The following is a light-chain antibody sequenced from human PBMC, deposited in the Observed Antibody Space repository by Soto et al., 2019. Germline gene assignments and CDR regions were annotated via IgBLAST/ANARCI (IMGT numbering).Light chain of an antibody. CDR3: QQADTFPPT. CDR1: QGIGDS. Sequence: DIQMTQSPSYVSASVGDRFTITRRASQGIGDSLDWYQQKPGKAPNLLXHTASSLERGVPSRFRGGGSATDFTLTISSLQAEDFETYFCQQADTFPPTFGQGTKVDIK. V-gene: IGKV1-12*01. J-gene: IGKJ2*01. CDR2: TAS.